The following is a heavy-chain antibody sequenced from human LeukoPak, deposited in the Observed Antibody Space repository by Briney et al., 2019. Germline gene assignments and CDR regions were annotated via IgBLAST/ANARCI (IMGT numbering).Heavy chain of an antibody. V-gene: IGHV4-39*01. CDR2: ICDSGST. CDR1: GASISGSGYY. Sequence: SETLSLTCTVSGASISGSGYYWGWIRQPPGKGLEWIGNICDSGSTYYNASLQSRVTISIDTSKNQFSLRLSSVTAADTAMYYCAKSGGYGLIDYWGQGTLVTVSS. CDR3: AKSGGYGLIDY. J-gene: IGHJ4*02. D-gene: IGHD1-26*01.